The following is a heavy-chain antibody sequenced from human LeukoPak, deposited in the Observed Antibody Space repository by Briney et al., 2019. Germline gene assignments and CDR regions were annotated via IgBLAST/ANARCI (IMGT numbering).Heavy chain of an antibody. V-gene: IGHV4-59*01. J-gene: IGHJ3*02. CDR3: ARDRGVADAFDI. CDR2: IYYSGST. Sequence: SETLSLTCTVSGGSISSYYWSWIRQPPGKGLEWIGYIYYSGSTNYNPSPKSRVTISVDTSKNQFSLKLSSVTAADTAVYYCARDRGVADAFDIWGQGTMVTVSS. D-gene: IGHD3-3*01. CDR1: GGSISSYY.